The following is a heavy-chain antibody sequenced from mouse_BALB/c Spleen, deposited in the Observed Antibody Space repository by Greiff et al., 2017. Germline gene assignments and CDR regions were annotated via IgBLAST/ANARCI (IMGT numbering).Heavy chain of an antibody. CDR3: TRRGDY. CDR1: GFTFSNYW. J-gene: IGHJ2*01. V-gene: IGHV6-6*02. CDR2: IRLKSNNYAT. Sequence: EVKLMESGGGLVQPGGSMKLSCVASGFTFSNYWMNWVRQSPEKGLEWVAEIRLKSNNYATHYAESVKGRFTISRDDSKSSVYLQMNNLRAEDTGIYYCTRRGDYWGQGTTLTVSS.